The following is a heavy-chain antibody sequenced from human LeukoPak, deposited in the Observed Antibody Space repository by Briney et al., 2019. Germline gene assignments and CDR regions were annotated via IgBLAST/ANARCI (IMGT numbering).Heavy chain of an antibody. CDR2: INWLGGNA. CDR1: GFTFHDYA. Sequence: AGGSLRLSCAASGFTFHDYAMHWVRQVPGKGLEWVSGINWLGGNAHYADSVKGRFTISRDNAKNSLYLEMNSLSTEDTAFYYCAKAINHYYDSSGYFQTWGQGALVTVSS. D-gene: IGHD3-22*01. CDR3: AKAINHYYDSSGYFQT. J-gene: IGHJ5*02. V-gene: IGHV3-9*01.